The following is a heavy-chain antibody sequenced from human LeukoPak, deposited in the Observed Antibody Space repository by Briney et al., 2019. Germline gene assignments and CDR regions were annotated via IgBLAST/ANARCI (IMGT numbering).Heavy chain of an antibody. Sequence: TSSETLSLTCTISGVSTNTYFWSWIRQPPGKGLEWIGYIYYTGTTNYNPSLKSRVTISVDTSKNQLSLKVSSVTAADTGVYYCASKSTDHGELRFDYWGQGTLVTVSS. CDR3: ASKSTDHGELRFDY. CDR2: IYYTGTT. V-gene: IGHV4-59*01. J-gene: IGHJ4*02. D-gene: IGHD4-17*01. CDR1: GVSTNTYF.